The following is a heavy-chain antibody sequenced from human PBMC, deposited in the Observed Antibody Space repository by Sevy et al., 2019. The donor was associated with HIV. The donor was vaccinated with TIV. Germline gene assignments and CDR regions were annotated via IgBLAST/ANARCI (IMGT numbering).Heavy chain of an antibody. Sequence: GGSLRLSCKPSGFTFITYAMNWVRQAPGKGLEWVSTIYGSGGATYYANSVKGRFTISRDKSKNTLYLHINSLRTEDSAVYYCAWGRYDSGGSFDAFDIWGQGTMVTVSS. CDR3: AWGRYDSGGSFDAFDI. J-gene: IGHJ3*02. CDR1: GFTFITYA. V-gene: IGHV3-23*01. D-gene: IGHD3-22*01. CDR2: IYGSGGAT.